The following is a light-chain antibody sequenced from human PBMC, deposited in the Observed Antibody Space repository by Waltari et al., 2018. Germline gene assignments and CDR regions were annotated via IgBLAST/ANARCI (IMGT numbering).Light chain of an antibody. CDR3: AAWDDSLNGRWE. CDR1: SSNIGNNN. V-gene: IGLV1-44*01. J-gene: IGLJ3*02. Sequence: QSVLTQPPSVSGTPGQRVTISCSGSSSNIGNNNVNWYQQVPGTTPKLLIYRDDQRPSGVPDRFSGSKSGTSASLAISGLRSEDEADYYCAAWDDSLNGRWEFGGGTKLTVL. CDR2: RDD.